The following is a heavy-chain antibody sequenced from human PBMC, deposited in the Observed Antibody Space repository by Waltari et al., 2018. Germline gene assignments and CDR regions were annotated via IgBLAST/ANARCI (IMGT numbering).Heavy chain of an antibody. D-gene: IGHD2-15*01. CDR3: ARDRGRGIYLDS. V-gene: IGHV4-4*02. J-gene: IGHJ4*02. Sequence: QLQLQESGPGLVKPSGTLSLTCAVSGDSMSSTDWLSWVRQSPGKGLEWIGQVQRSGRTKYNPSFASRVTISRDTSTNQVSLKVTSATAADTAVYFCARDRGRGIYLDSWGQGTLVTV. CDR1: GDSMSSTDW. CDR2: VQRSGRT.